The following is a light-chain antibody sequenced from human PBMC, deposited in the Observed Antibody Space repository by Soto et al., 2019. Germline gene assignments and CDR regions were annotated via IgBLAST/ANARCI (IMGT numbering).Light chain of an antibody. CDR2: HAS. CDR1: QTINRW. Sequence: DIQMTQSPSTLSASIGDRVTITCRASQTINRWLAWYQQKPGKAPRLLIHHASNLESGVPSRISGSGSGTEFSLIISNLQPEDVAFYYCQQYDSYSPTFGQGTKVEIK. CDR3: QQYDSYSPT. V-gene: IGKV1-5*01. J-gene: IGKJ1*01.